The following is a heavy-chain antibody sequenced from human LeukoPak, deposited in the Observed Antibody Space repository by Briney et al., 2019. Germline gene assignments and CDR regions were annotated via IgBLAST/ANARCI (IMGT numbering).Heavy chain of an antibody. D-gene: IGHD1-26*01. CDR2: INPSSGST. CDR1: GYTFTMYY. CDR3: ARDGSSQHTELHNWVGL. V-gene: IGHV1-46*01. Sequence: ASVKVSCKASGYTFTMYYLHWVRQAPGQGLEWMGIINPSSGSTAYAQKFQGRVTMTRDTSTSTVYMELSSLTSEDTAVYYCARDGSSQHTELHNWVGLWGPGTLVTVSS. J-gene: IGHJ5*02.